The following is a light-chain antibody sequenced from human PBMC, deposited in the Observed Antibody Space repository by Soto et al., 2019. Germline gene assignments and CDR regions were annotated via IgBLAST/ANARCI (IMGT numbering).Light chain of an antibody. CDR2: DAS. J-gene: IGKJ1*01. CDR3: QQLTDWPPQWT. Sequence: DIVLTQSPGTLSLSPGERATLFCRASQSVSSSYLAWYQQKPGQAPRLLIYDASSRATGIPTRFSCSGSGTDFTLTISSLELEDFAVYYCQQLTDWPPQWTFGQGTKVDIK. V-gene: IGKV3D-20*02. CDR1: QSVSSSY.